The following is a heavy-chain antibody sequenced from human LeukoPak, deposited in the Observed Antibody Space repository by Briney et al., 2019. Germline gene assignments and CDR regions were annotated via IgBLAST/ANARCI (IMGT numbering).Heavy chain of an antibody. V-gene: IGHV3-21*04. CDR2: ISSSSSYI. CDR3: ARDPIVGATPFDY. Sequence: PGGSLRLSCAASGFTFSSYSMNWVRQAPGKGLEWVSSISSSSSYIYYADSVKGRFTISRDNAKNPLYLQMNSLRAEDTAVYYCARDPIVGATPFDYWGQGTLVTVSS. CDR1: GFTFSSYS. D-gene: IGHD1-26*01. J-gene: IGHJ4*02.